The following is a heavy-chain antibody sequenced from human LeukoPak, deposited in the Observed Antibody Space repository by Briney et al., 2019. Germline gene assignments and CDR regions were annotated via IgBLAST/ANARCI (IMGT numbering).Heavy chain of an antibody. D-gene: IGHD2/OR15-2a*01. CDR1: GNYW. Sequence: GGYLRLSCAASGNYWMHWVRQAPGKGLVWVSHINSDGSWTSYADSVKGRFTISKDNAKNTVYLQMNNLRAEDTAVYYCVSFYETYWGRGTLVTVSS. CDR3: VSFYETY. J-gene: IGHJ4*02. CDR2: INSDGSWT. V-gene: IGHV3-74*01.